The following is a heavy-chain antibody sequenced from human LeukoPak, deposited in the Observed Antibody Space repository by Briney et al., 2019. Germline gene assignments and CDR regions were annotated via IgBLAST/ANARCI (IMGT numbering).Heavy chain of an antibody. CDR1: GGSINSYY. V-gene: IGHV4-4*07. Sequence: SETLSLTCTVSGGSINSYYWTWIRQSAGKGLDWIGRVHSSGHINYNPSLRSSVTMSVDTSKNQLSLKLNSVIAADTAVYFCAGAPNMDFFDFWGQGALVTVSS. CDR3: AGAPNMDFFDF. D-gene: IGHD2-8*01. J-gene: IGHJ4*02. CDR2: VHSSGHI.